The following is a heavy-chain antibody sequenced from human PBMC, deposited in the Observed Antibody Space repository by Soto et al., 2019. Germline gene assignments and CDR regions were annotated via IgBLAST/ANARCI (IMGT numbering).Heavy chain of an antibody. CDR2: IIPIFGTA. CDR1: GYTFTGYY. V-gene: IGHV1-69*13. D-gene: IGHD3-3*01. J-gene: IGHJ4*02. Sequence: GASVKVSCKASGYTFTGYYMHWVRQAPGQGLEWMGGIIPIFGTANYAQKFQGRVTITADESTSTAYMELSSLRSEDTAVYYCATMREVGYDFWSGPFDYWGQGTLVTVSS. CDR3: ATMREVGYDFWSGPFDY.